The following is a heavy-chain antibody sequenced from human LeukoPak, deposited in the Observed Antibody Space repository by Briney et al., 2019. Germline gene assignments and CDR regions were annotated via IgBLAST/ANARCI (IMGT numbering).Heavy chain of an antibody. CDR2: IYISGSGST. V-gene: IGHV4-4*07. CDR1: GGSISSYY. D-gene: IGHD4-17*01. Sequence: SETLSLTCTVSGGSISSYYWSWIRQPAGKGLEWIGRIYISGSGSTNYNPSLKSRVTMSVDASKNQFSLKLGSVTAADTAVYYCARDKGDYGDYYWFDPWGQGTLVTVSS. CDR3: ARDKGDYGDYYWFDP. J-gene: IGHJ5*02.